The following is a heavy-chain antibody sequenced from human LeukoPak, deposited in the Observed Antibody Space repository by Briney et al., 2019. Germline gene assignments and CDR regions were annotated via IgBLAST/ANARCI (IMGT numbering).Heavy chain of an antibody. V-gene: IGHV3-21*04. D-gene: IGHD2/OR15-2a*01. J-gene: IGHJ3*02. CDR2: ISSSSSYI. CDR1: GFTFSSYN. Sequence: GGSLRLSCAASGFTFSSYNMNWVRQAPGKGLEWVSSISSSSSYIYYADSMKGRFTISRDNSKNTLYLQVNSLRAEDTAMCYCARNILFAFDIWGQGTMVTVSS. CDR3: ARNILFAFDI.